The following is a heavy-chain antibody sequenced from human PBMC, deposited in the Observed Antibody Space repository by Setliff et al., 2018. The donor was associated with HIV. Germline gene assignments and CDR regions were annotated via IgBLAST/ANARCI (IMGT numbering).Heavy chain of an antibody. CDR1: GDTFSNSL. Sequence: GASVKVSCKASGDTFSNSLVTWVRQAPGQGLEWMGWINTNTGNPTYVQDFTGRFVFSLDTSVSTAYLQISSLKSDGTAVYYCARDRATKLNYWGQGTLVTVSS. J-gene: IGHJ4*02. V-gene: IGHV7-4-1*02. CDR2: INTNTGNP. CDR3: ARDRATKLNY.